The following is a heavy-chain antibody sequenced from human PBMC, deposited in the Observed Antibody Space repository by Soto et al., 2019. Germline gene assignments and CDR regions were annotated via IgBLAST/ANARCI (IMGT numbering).Heavy chain of an antibody. Sequence: QITLKESGPTLVKATQTLTLTCTFSGFSLNTGGVGVGWIRQPPGKALEWLALVFWNDDKRYRPSLGSRLTVTKDTSKNQVVLIMTNMDPVDTATYFCAHRRCPNEYGWDVWGQGTTVTVSS. J-gene: IGHJ6*02. CDR1: GFSLNTGGVG. V-gene: IGHV2-5*01. D-gene: IGHD3-16*01. CDR3: AHRRCPNEYGWDV. CDR2: VFWNDDK.